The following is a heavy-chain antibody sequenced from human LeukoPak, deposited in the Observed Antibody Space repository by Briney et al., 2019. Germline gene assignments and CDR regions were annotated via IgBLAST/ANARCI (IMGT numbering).Heavy chain of an antibody. Sequence: GGSLRLSCAASGFTFSSYEMNWVPQAPGKGLEWLSYISSSGSTIYYADSVKGRFTISRDNAKNSLYLQMNSLRAEDTAVYYCAELGITMIGGVWGKGTTVTISS. CDR1: GFTFSSYE. CDR2: ISSSGSTI. J-gene: IGHJ6*04. D-gene: IGHD3-10*02. V-gene: IGHV3-48*03. CDR3: AELGITMIGGV.